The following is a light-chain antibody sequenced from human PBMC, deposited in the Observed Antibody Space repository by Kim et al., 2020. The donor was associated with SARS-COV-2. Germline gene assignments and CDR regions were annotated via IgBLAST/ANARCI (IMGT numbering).Light chain of an antibody. CDR2: GAA. J-gene: IGKJ4*02. V-gene: IGKV3-15*01. CDR1: QRINNN. CDR3: QQYYLWPRT. Sequence: SCRASQRINNNLAWFHQNRDQAARLVIYGAATRATGIPARFSGSVSGTEFTLTISSLQPEDSAVYYCQQYYLWPRTFGVGTKVDIK.